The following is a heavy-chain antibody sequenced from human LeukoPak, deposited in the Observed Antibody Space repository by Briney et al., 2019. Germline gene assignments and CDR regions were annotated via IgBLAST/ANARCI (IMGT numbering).Heavy chain of an antibody. J-gene: IGHJ4*02. D-gene: IGHD3-22*01. Sequence: GGSLRLSCAASGFTFSNAWMSWVRQAPGKGLEWAGRIKSKTDGGTTDYAAPVKGRFTISRDDSKNTLYLQMNSLKTEDTAVYYCTTTMIVVVITSYWGQGTLVTVSP. V-gene: IGHV3-15*01. CDR3: TTTMIVVVITSY. CDR2: IKSKTDGGTT. CDR1: GFTFSNAW.